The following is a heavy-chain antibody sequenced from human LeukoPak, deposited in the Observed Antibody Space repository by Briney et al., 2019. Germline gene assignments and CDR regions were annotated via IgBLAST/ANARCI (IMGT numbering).Heavy chain of an antibody. CDR1: GYTFTGYY. CDR2: ISPNSGGT. CDR3: ARDRGIAVAGTIVWYYYYGMDV. Sequence: ASVKVSCKASGYTFTGYYMHWVRQAPGQGLEWMGWISPNSGGTNYAQKFQGRVTMTRDTSISTAYMELSRLRSDDTAVYYCARDRGIAVAGTIVWYYYYGMDVWGQGTTVTVSS. V-gene: IGHV1-2*02. D-gene: IGHD6-19*01. J-gene: IGHJ6*02.